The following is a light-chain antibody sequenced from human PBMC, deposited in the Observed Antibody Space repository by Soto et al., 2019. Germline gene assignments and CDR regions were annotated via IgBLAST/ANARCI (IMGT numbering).Light chain of an antibody. CDR3: QSYDSSLKNSV. V-gene: IGLV1-40*01. CDR2: ANT. J-gene: IGLJ3*02. CDR1: SSNIGAGYD. Sequence: QSVLTQSPPVSGAPGQRVTISCTGSSSNIGAGYDVHWYQQFPGTAPKLLIYANTNRPSGVPDRFSGSKSGTSASLVITGLQPEDEADYYCQSYDSSLKNSVFGGGTKVTVL.